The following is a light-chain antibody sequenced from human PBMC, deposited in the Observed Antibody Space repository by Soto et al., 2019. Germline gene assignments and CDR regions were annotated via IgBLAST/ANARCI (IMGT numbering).Light chain of an antibody. CDR2: GSS. CDR1: QSVSSSY. Sequence: EIVLTQSPGTLSLSPGERATLSCRASQSVSSSYLAWYQQKPGQAPRRLIYGSSSRATGIPDRFSGSGSGTDFTLTISILEPEEFAVYCCQQYGSSSLCTFGQGTKLEIK. CDR3: QQYGSSSLCT. V-gene: IGKV3-20*01. J-gene: IGKJ2*02.